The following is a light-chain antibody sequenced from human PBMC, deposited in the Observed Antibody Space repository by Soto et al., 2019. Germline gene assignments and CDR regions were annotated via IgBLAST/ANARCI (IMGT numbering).Light chain of an antibody. CDR3: SSYTSSSTRV. V-gene: IGLV2-14*01. CDR2: EVS. CDR1: SSDVGGYNY. J-gene: IGLJ3*02. Sequence: QSALTQPASVSGSPGQSITISCTGTSSDVGGYNYVSWYQQHPGKAPKLMIYEVSKRPSGVSNRFSGSKSGTTASLTISGLQAEDEDDYYCSSYTSSSTRVFGGGTKLTVL.